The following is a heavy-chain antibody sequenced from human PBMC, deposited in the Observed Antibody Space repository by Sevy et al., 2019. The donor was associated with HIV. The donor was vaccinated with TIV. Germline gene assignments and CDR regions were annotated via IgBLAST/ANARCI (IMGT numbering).Heavy chain of an antibody. CDR1: GFTFSSYE. Sequence: GGSLRLSCTASGFTFSSYEMNWVRQAPGKGLEWVSYISNSGSNIYYSDSVKGRFTISRDNAKNSLYLQMNSLRAEDTAVYYCAKPPWIDQRAFEYWGQGTLVTVSS. V-gene: IGHV3-48*03. CDR2: ISNSGSNI. CDR3: AKPPWIDQRAFEY. D-gene: IGHD2-2*03. J-gene: IGHJ4*02.